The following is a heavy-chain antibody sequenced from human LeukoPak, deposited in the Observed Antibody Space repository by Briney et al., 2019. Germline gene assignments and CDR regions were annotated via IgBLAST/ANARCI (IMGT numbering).Heavy chain of an antibody. Sequence: SQTLSLTCTVSGGSISSGGYYWSWIRQPPGKGLEWIGYIYHSGSTYYNPSLKSRVTISVDRSKNQFSLKLSSVTAADTAVYYCATQTTVGAFDIWGQGTMVTVSS. J-gene: IGHJ3*02. CDR3: ATQTTVGAFDI. V-gene: IGHV4-30-2*01. CDR1: GGSISSGGYY. CDR2: IYHSGST. D-gene: IGHD4-23*01.